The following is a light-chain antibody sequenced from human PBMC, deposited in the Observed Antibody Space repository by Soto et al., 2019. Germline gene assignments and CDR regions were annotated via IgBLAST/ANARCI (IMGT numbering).Light chain of an antibody. CDR2: DVR. CDR3: CSYAGSYTVI. Sequence: QSALTQPRSVSGSPGQSVAISCTGTNSDVGGYNYVSWYQQHPGKAPKLMIYDVRERPSGVPDRFSGSKSGNTASLTISGLQAEDEADYYCCSYAGSYTVIFGGGTKLTVL. CDR1: NSDVGGYNY. V-gene: IGLV2-11*01. J-gene: IGLJ2*01.